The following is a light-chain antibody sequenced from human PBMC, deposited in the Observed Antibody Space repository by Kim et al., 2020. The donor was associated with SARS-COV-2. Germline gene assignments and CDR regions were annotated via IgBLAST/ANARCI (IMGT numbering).Light chain of an antibody. V-gene: IGLV3-1*01. CDR3: QAWDSSTKV. Sequence: SYELTQPPSVSVSPGQTASITCSGDKLGDKYACWYQQKPGQSPVLVIYQDSKRPSGFPERFSGSNSGNTATLTISGTQAMDEADYYCQAWDSSTKVFGPG. CDR1: KLGDKY. J-gene: IGLJ1*01. CDR2: QDS.